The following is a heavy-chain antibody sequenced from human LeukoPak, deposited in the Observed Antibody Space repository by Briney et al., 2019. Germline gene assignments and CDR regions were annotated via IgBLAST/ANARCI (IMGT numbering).Heavy chain of an antibody. CDR1: GFTFSSYA. Sequence: GGSLRLSCAASGFTFSSYAMSWVRQAPGKGLEWVSYISFSSGTIYSADSLQGRFTTSRDNAQNSLYLQMNSLRVEDRAVYYCARPTGKWSDYMNVWGKGTTVSVSS. CDR3: ARPTGKWSDYMNV. J-gene: IGHJ6*03. CDR2: ISFSSGTI. D-gene: IGHD2-8*01. V-gene: IGHV3-48*04.